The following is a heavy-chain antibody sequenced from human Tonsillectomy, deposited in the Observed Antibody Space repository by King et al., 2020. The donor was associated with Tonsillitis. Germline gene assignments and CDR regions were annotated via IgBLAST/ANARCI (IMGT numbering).Heavy chain of an antibody. D-gene: IGHD3-9*01. CDR2: MNPNTGNT. Sequence: QVQLVESGAEVKKPGASVKVSCKASGYTFTSYDINWVRQATGQGLEWMGWMNPNTGNTGYAQKFQGRVTMTRNTSISTAYMELSSLGSEDTAVYFCVGGSGRYFDWFSYYYYMDVWGKGTTVTVSS. CDR1: GYTFTSYD. CDR3: VGGSGRYFDWFSYYYYMDV. J-gene: IGHJ6*03. V-gene: IGHV1-8*01.